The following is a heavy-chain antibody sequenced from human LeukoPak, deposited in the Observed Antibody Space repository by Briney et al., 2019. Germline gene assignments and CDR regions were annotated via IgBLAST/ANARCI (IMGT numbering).Heavy chain of an antibody. Sequence: GESLKISCQGSGYSFASYWIAWVRQVPGKGLEWMGIIYPGDSDTRYSPSFQGQVTISADKSITAAYLQWSSLKASDTAMYYCARLGGLTGLNYSDYWGQGTLVTVSS. D-gene: IGHD3-10*01. CDR2: IYPGDSDT. CDR1: GYSFASYW. V-gene: IGHV5-51*01. CDR3: ARLGGLTGLNYSDY. J-gene: IGHJ4*02.